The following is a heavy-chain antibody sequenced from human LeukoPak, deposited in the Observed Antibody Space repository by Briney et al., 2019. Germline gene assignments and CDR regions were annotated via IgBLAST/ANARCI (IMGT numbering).Heavy chain of an antibody. D-gene: IGHD1-26*01. Sequence: GGSLRLSCAASGFTFSSSAMAWVRHAPGKGLEWVSTISYSGSGTYYADSVKGRFTISRDNSKNTLYLQMNSLRAEDTAVYYCAKGSSIVGERDWGQGTLVTVSS. CDR3: AKGSSIVGERD. CDR2: ISYSGSGT. J-gene: IGHJ4*02. V-gene: IGHV3-23*01. CDR1: GFTFSSSA.